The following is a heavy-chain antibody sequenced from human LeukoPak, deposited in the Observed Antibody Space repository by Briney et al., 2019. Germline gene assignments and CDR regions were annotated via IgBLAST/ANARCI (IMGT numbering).Heavy chain of an antibody. V-gene: IGHV4-59*12. CDR3: ARELFDWSYNAMYWYFDL. D-gene: IGHD3-9*01. J-gene: IGHJ2*01. CDR2: ISYSGST. CDR1: GGSMSSYY. Sequence: TPSETLSLTCTVSGGSMSSYYWSWIRQPPGKGLEWIGYISYSGSTNYNPSLKSRVTISVDTSKNQFSLKLSSVTAADTAVYYCARELFDWSYNAMYWYFDLWGRGTLVTVSS.